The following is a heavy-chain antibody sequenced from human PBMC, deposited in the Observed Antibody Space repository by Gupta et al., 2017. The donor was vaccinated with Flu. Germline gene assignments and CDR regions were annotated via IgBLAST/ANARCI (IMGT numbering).Heavy chain of an antibody. V-gene: IGHV3-15*01. Sequence: RQATGKGLEWVGRIKSKTDGGTTDYAAPVKGRFTISRDDSKNTLYLQMNSLKTEDTAVYYCTTPDPYYYDSSGYYHDAFDIWGQGTMVTVSS. J-gene: IGHJ3*02. D-gene: IGHD3-22*01. CDR3: TTPDPYYYDSSGYYHDAFDI. CDR2: IKSKTDGGTT.